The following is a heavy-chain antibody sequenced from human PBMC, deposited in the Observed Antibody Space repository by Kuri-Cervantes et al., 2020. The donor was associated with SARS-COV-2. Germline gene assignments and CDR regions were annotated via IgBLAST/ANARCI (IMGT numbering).Heavy chain of an antibody. J-gene: IGHJ4*02. Sequence: ASVKVSCKASGYTFTSYGISWVRQAPGQGLEWMGWISAYNGNTNYAQKLQGRVTMTTDTSTSTAYMELSSLRSEDTAVYYCATSLYYYDSSGYYENWGQGTLVTVSS. CDR3: ATSLYYYDSSGYYEN. CDR2: ISAYNGNT. D-gene: IGHD3-22*01. V-gene: IGHV1-18*01. CDR1: GYTFTSYG.